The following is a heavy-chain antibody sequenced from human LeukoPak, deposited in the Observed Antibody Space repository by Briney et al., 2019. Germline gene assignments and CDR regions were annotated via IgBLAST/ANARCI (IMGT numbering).Heavy chain of an antibody. D-gene: IGHD6-13*01. CDR2: IYHSGST. CDR1: GYSISSGYY. Sequence: SETLSLTCTVSGYSISSGYYWGWIRQPPGKGLEWIGSIYHSGSTYYNPPLKSRVTISVGTSKNQFSLKLSSVTAADTAVYYCARTAPSSSSWYGSGNDAFDIWGQGTMVTVSS. J-gene: IGHJ3*02. CDR3: ARTAPSSSSWYGSGNDAFDI. V-gene: IGHV4-38-2*02.